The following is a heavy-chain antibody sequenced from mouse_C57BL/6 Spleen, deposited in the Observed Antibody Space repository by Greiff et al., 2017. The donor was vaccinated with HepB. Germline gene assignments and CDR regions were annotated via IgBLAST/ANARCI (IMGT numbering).Heavy chain of an antibody. V-gene: IGHV2-9-1*01. CDR3: ARNFGPNGNYDWFAY. CDR1: GFSFTSYA. Sequence: QVQLKESGPGLVAPSQSLSITCTVSGFSFTSYAISWVRQPPGKGLEWLGVIWTGGGTNYNSALKSRLSISKDNSKSQVFLKMNSLQTDDTARYYCARNFGPNGNYDWFAYWGQGTLVTVSA. J-gene: IGHJ3*01. D-gene: IGHD2-1*01. CDR2: IWTGGGT.